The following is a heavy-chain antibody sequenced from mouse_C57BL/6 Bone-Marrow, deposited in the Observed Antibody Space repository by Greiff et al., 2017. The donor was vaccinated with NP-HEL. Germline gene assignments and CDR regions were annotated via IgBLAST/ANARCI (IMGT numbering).Heavy chain of an antibody. Sequence: DVQLVESGGGLVKPGGSLKLSCAASGFTFSSYAMSWVRQTPEKRLEWVATISDGGSYTYYPDNVKGRFTISRDNAKNNLYLQMSHLKSEDTAMYYCARDSLGDWGQGTLVTVSA. CDR1: GFTFSSYA. CDR2: ISDGGSYT. V-gene: IGHV5-4*01. CDR3: ARDSLGD. J-gene: IGHJ3*01.